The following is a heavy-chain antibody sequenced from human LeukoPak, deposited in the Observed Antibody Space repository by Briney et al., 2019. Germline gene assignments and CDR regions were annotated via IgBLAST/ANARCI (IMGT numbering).Heavy chain of an antibody. CDR3: ARTLTAYNDAFDI. Sequence: SETLSLTCTVSGGSISSYYWSWIRQPPGKGLELIGYIYYSGSTYYNPSLKSRVTISVDTSKNQFPLKLSSVTAADTAMFYCARTLTAYNDAFDIWGQGTMVTVSS. V-gene: IGHV4-30-4*01. CDR2: IYYSGST. D-gene: IGHD1-14*01. CDR1: GGSISSYY. J-gene: IGHJ3*02.